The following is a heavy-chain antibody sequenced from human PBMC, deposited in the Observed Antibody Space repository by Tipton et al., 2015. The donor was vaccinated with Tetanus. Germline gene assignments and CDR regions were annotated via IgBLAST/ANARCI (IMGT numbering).Heavy chain of an antibody. D-gene: IGHD5-24*01. CDR3: ARGGRDAYNNPLGAFDV. J-gene: IGHJ3*01. V-gene: IGHV4-34*08. CDR1: DSIASHSY. Sequence: LRLSCAVSDSIASHSYVTWVRQAPGKGLEWIGEISHSGSSSYSPSLKSRVTISVDTSKNQFSLRLRSVAAADTAVYYCARGGRDAYNNPLGAFDVWGRGTTVTVSS. CDR2: ISHSGSS.